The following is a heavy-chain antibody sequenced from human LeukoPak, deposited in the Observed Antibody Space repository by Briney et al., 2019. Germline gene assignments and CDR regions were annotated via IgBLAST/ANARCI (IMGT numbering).Heavy chain of an antibody. J-gene: IGHJ5*02. V-gene: IGHV2-70*04. D-gene: IGHD7-27*01. CDR3: ARNWGSGWFDP. CDR2: IDWDDDK. Sequence: SGPTLVNPTQTLTLTCTFSGFSLSTSGMRVSWIRQPPGKALEWLSRIDWDDDKFYSTSLQTRLTISKDTSKNQVVLTMTNMDPVDTATYYCARNWGSGWFDPWGQGTLVTVSS. CDR1: GFSLSTSGMR.